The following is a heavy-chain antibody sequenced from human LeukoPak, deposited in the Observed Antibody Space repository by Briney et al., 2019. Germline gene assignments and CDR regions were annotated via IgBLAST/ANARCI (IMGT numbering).Heavy chain of an antibody. CDR3: ARYDYSNYIGWFDP. J-gene: IGHJ5*02. CDR1: GDSISSHY. V-gene: IGHV4-59*11. D-gene: IGHD4-11*01. Sequence: SETLSLTCTVSGDSISSHYWSWIRQPPGKGLEWIGYIYYSGSTNYNPSLKSRVTISADTSKNQFSLKLSSVTAADTAVYYCARYDYSNYIGWFDPGGQGTLVTVSS. CDR2: IYYSGST.